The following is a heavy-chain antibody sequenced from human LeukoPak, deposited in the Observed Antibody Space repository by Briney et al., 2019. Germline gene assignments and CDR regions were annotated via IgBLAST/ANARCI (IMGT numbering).Heavy chain of an antibody. CDR3: AKEGAYPIITYDS. CDR2: IKGDGNEK. D-gene: IGHD3-10*01. J-gene: IGHJ5*01. V-gene: IGHV3-7*01. Sequence: GGSLRLSCAASGFTFSSYWMNWVRQAPGKGLEWVANIKGDGNEKNYVDSVRGRFSISRDNAKNSLYLQMHSLRAEDTAVYYCAKEGAYPIITYDSWGQGALVTVSS. CDR1: GFTFSSYW.